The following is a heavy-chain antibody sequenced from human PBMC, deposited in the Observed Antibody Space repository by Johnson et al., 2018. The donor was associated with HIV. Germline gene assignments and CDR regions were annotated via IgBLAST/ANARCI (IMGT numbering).Heavy chain of an antibody. CDR1: GFTFSSYA. V-gene: IGHV3-30-3*01. CDR2: ISYDGSNK. CDR3: ARGTPWDAFDI. J-gene: IGHJ3*02. Sequence: QEQLVESGGGVVQPGRSLRLSCAASGFTFSSYAMHWVRQAPGKGLEWVAVISYDGSNKYYADSVKGRFTISRDNSKNTLYLQMNSLRAEDTAVYYCARGTPWDAFDIWGQGTMVTVSS.